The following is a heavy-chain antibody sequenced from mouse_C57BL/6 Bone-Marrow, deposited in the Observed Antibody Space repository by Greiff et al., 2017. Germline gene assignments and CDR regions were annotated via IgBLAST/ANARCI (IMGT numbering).Heavy chain of an antibody. CDR2: IDPENGDT. CDR1: GFNIKDDY. CDR3: TSTTVVEEGWFAY. V-gene: IGHV14-4*01. D-gene: IGHD1-1*01. Sequence: EVQLQQSGAELVRPGASVKLSCTASGFNIKDDYMHWVKQRPEQGLEWIGWIDPENGDTEYASKFQGKATITADTSSNTAYLQLSSLTSEDTAVYYCTSTTVVEEGWFAYWGQGTLVTVSA. J-gene: IGHJ3*01.